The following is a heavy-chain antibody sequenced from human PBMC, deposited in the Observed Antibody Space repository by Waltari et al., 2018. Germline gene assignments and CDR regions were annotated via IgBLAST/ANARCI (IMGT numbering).Heavy chain of an antibody. D-gene: IGHD6-13*01. J-gene: IGHJ3*02. CDR1: GGPISSYY. V-gene: IGHV4-59*01. Sequence: QVQLQEPGPGLVKPSETLSLTCTVPGGPISSYYWSWIRQPPGKGLEWIGYIYYSGSTNYNPSLRSRVTISVDTSKNQFSLKLSSVTAADTAVYYCARVASSSWYGAFDIWGQGTMVTVSS. CDR2: IYYSGST. CDR3: ARVASSSWYGAFDI.